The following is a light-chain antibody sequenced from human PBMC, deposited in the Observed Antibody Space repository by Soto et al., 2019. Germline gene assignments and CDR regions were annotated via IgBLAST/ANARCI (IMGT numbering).Light chain of an antibody. CDR3: QQSYSTVIA. V-gene: IGKV1-39*01. Sequence: DIQMTQSPSSLSASVGDRVTITCRASQSISSYLNWYQQKPGKAPKLLIYAASSLQGGVPSRFSGSGSGTDFTLTISSLKPEDFATYYCQQSYSTVIAFGQGTRLEIK. J-gene: IGKJ5*01. CDR1: QSISSY. CDR2: AAS.